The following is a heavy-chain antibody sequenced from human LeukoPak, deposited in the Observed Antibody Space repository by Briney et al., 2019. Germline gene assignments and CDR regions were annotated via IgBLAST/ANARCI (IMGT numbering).Heavy chain of an antibody. CDR1: GGSISSYY. J-gene: IGHJ5*02. CDR2: IYYSGST. Sequence: PSETLSLTCTVSGGSISSYYWSWIRQPPGKGLEWIGYIYYSGSTNYNPSLKSRVTISVDTSKNQFSLKLSSVTAADTAVYYCARLQPLVPSWFDPWGQGTLVTVSS. V-gene: IGHV4-59*01. D-gene: IGHD6-13*01. CDR3: ARLQPLVPSWFDP.